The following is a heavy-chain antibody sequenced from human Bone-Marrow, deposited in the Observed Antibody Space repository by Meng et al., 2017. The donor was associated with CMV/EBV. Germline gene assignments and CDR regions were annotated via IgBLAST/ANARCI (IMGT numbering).Heavy chain of an antibody. CDR2: IWFDGNWK. CDR3: ARDDYYDSSGYYWRYYYGMDV. Sequence: GESLKISCAAPGCILSRFGMSWVRQAPGKGLEWVAVIWFDGNWKNCGDSVMGRFTISRDNSKNTLYLQMNSLRAEDTAVYYCARDDYYDSSGYYWRYYYGMDVWGQGTTVTVSS. CDR1: GCILSRFG. V-gene: IGHV3-33*07. J-gene: IGHJ6*02. D-gene: IGHD3-22*01.